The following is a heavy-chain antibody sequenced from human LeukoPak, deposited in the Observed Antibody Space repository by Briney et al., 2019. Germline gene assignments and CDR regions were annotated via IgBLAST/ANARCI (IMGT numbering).Heavy chain of an antibody. V-gene: IGHV3-48*03. J-gene: IGHJ6*02. Sequence: GGPLRLSCAASGFVFSSYEMNWVRQAPGKGLEWLLYISSSDNTIKYADSVKGRFTISRDNAKMSLYLQMSSLRAEDTAVYYCARGDGGYYYGMDVWGQGTTVTVS. CDR1: GFVFSSYE. CDR3: ARGDGGYYYGMDV. CDR2: ISSSDNTI.